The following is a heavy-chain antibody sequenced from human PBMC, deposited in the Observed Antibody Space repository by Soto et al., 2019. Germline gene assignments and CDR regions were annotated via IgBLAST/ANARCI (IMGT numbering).Heavy chain of an antibody. CDR2: IHSTGRT. CDR1: GGSITSYY. Sequence: SETLSLTCTVSGGSITSYYGSWVRQPPGQGLASLAFIHSTGRTKSNPSLHSRVTLSLAPSQNQLSLKLRSVPAADTAVYYCARESAGSHKHNWFDPWGQGTLVTVSS. CDR3: ARESAGSHKHNWFDP. V-gene: IGHV4-59*01. J-gene: IGHJ5*02.